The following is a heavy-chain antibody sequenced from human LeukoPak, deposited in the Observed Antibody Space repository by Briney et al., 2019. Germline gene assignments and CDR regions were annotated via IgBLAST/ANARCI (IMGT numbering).Heavy chain of an antibody. J-gene: IGHJ4*02. D-gene: IGHD2-15*01. V-gene: IGHV4-59*01. CDR1: GGSISSYY. CDR3: ARGHGYCSGGSCYPNY. CDR2: IYYSGST. Sequence: PSETLSLTCTVSGGSISSYYWSWIRQPPGKGLEWIGYIYYSGSTNYNPSLKSRVTISVDMSENQFSLKLSSVTAADTAVYYCARGHGYCSGGSCYPNYWGQGTLVTVSS.